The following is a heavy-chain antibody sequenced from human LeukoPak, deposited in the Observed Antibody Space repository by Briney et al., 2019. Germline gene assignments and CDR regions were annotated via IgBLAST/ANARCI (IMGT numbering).Heavy chain of an antibody. D-gene: IGHD3-3*01. CDR2: IYYSGST. J-gene: IGHJ4*02. V-gene: IGHV4-59*01. CDR1: GGFISSYY. Sequence: PSETLSLTCTVSGGFISSYYWSWIRQPPGKGLEWIGYIYYSGSTNYNPSLKSRVTISVDTSKNQFSLKLSSVTAADTAVYYCARAATYYDFWSGYLFDYWGQGTLVTVSS. CDR3: ARAATYYDFWSGYLFDY.